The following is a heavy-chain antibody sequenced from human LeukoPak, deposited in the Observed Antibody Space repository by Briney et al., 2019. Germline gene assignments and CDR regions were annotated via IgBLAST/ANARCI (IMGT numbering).Heavy chain of an antibody. D-gene: IGHD6-13*01. V-gene: IGHV3-43*02. CDR1: GFTFDDYA. CDR3: AKDKTAAAGDNFDY. Sequence: GGSLRLSCAASGFTFDDYAMHWVRQAPGKGLEWVSLISGDGGSTYYADSVKGRFTISRDNSKNSLYLQMNSLRTEDTALYYCAKDKTAAAGDNFDYWGQGTLVTLSS. J-gene: IGHJ4*02. CDR2: ISGDGGST.